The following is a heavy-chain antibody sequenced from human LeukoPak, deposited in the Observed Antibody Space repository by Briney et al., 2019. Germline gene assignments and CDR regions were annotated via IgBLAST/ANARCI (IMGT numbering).Heavy chain of an antibody. D-gene: IGHD4-17*01. V-gene: IGHV4-4*07. CDR3: ARWTTVTRAFDY. J-gene: IGHJ4*02. Sequence: SETLSLTCNVSGGSISIYYGSWIRQPAGKGLEWIGRIYTSGSTNYNPSLKSRVTMPVDASKNQFSLKLSSVTAADTAVYYCARWTTVTRAFDYWGQGTLVTVSS. CDR1: GGSISIYY. CDR2: IYTSGST.